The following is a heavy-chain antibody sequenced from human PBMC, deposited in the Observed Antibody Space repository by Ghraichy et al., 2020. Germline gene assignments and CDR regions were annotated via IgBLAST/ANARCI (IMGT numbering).Heavy chain of an antibody. V-gene: IGHV3-7*03. CDR2: IKPDGSEK. CDR1: GFTFSSYW. CDR3: ARDVVVGGHYYYYYGMDV. Sequence: GESLNISCAASGFTFSSYWMSWVRQAPGKGLEWVANIKPDGSEKYYVDSVKGRFTISRDNAKNSLYLQMNSLRAEDTAVYYCARDVVVGGHYYYYYGMDVWGQGTTVTVSS. J-gene: IGHJ6*02. D-gene: IGHD1-26*01.